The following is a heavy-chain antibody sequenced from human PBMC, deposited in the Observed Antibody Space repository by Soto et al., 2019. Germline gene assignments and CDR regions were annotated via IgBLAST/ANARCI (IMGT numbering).Heavy chain of an antibody. CDR2: IYPGDSDT. CDR3: VRCPVATGWFDP. V-gene: IGHV5-51*01. D-gene: IGHD5-12*01. CDR1: GYRFTSYW. J-gene: IGHJ5*02. Sequence: PGESLKISCKASGYRFTSYWIGWVRQMPGKGPEWMGIIYPGDSDTTYSPSFQGQVTISVDKSIATAYLQWSSLKASDTAMYYCVRCPVATGWFDPWGQGTLVTVSS.